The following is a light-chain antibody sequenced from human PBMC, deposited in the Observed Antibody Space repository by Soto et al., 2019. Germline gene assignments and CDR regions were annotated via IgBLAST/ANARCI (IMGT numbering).Light chain of an antibody. J-gene: IGKJ5*01. CDR3: QQYGSSPIT. CDR2: GAS. V-gene: IGKV3-20*01. Sequence: EIVVTQSPATLSVSPGERATLSCRASQRVSSNLAWYQQKPGQAPRLLIYGASTRATGIPARFSGSGSGTDFTLTISRLEPEDFAVYYCQQYGSSPITFGQGTRLEIK. CDR1: QRVSSN.